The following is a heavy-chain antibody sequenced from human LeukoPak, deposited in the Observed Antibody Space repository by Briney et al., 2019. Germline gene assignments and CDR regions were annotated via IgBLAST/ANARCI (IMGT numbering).Heavy chain of an antibody. V-gene: IGHV4-39*07. CDR1: GGSISSSSYY. J-gene: IGHJ4*02. D-gene: IGHD2-21*02. CDR3: ARDREVVTATPFDY. CDR2: IYYSGST. Sequence: SETLSLTCTVSGGSISSSSYYWGWIRQPPGKGLEWIGSIYYSGSTYYNPSLKSRVTISVDTSKNQFSLKLSSVTAADTAVYYCARDREVVTATPFDYWGQGTLVTVSS.